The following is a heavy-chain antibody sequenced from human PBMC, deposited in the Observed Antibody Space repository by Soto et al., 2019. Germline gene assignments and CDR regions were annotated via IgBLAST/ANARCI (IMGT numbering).Heavy chain of an antibody. CDR2: IWYDGSNK. D-gene: IGHD2-15*01. V-gene: IGHV3-33*01. J-gene: IGHJ5*02. CDR3: ARGVDWFDP. Sequence: QVQLVESGGGVVQPGRSLRLSCAASGFTFSSYAMHWVRQAPGKGLEWVAVIWYDGSNKYFADSVKGRFTMSRDNSKNTLYLQMNSLRVEDTAVYYCARGVDWFDPWGQGTLVTVSS. CDR1: GFTFSSYA.